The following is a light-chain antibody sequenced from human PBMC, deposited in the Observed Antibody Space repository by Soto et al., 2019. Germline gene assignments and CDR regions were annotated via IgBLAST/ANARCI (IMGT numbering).Light chain of an antibody. J-gene: IGKJ2*01. V-gene: IGKV1-5*01. CDR3: QQYNSYPMYT. CDR1: QSISSW. Sequence: DIQMTQSPSTLSASVGDRVTITCRASQSISSWLAWYQQKPGKAPKLLIYDASSLESGIPPRFSGSRSGTEFTLTISSLQPDDFATYYCQQYNSYPMYTFGQGTKLEIK. CDR2: DAS.